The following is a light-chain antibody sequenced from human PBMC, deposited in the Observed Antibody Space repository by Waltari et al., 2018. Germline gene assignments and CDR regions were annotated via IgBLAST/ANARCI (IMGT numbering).Light chain of an antibody. CDR2: MAS. CDR3: QQYNTYPFT. J-gene: IGKJ2*01. Sequence: CRASQSISNWLALYQQIPGKAPKLLIYMASSLETGVPSRFRGSGSGTEFTLTISSLQPGDFATYYCQQYNTYPFTFGLGTKLESK. CDR1: QSISNW. V-gene: IGKV1-5*03.